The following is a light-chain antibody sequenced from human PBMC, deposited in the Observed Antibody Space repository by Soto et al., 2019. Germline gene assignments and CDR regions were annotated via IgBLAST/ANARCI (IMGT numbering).Light chain of an antibody. CDR1: QSVSSSF. V-gene: IGKV3-20*01. CDR2: GAS. J-gene: IGKJ4*01. Sequence: EVVLTQSPGTLSLSPGERATLSCRASQSVSSSFLAWYQQKPGQAPVLLIYGASNRATVIPDMFSGSGAGTDFALASSRVEPEDVGVYYCQQYNSSSLTFGGGTKVEIK. CDR3: QQYNSSSLT.